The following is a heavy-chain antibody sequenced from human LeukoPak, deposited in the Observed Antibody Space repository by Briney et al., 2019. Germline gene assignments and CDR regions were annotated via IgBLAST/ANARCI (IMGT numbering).Heavy chain of an antibody. V-gene: IGHV4-34*01. CDR2: INHSGST. CDR1: GGSFSGYY. Sequence: PSETLSLTCAVYGGSFSGYYWSWIRQPPGKGLEWIGEINHSGSTNYNPSLKSRVTISVDTSKNQFSLKLSSVTAADTAVYYCARVRVGATGNWFDPWGQGTLVTVSS. J-gene: IGHJ5*02. CDR3: ARVRVGATGNWFDP. D-gene: IGHD1-26*01.